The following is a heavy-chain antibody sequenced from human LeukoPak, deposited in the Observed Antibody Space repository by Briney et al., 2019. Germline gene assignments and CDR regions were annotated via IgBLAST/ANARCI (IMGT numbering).Heavy chain of an antibody. CDR3: AKVPAEGIAAAGIPQNWFDP. D-gene: IGHD6-13*01. CDR1: GFTFSSYA. V-gene: IGHV3-23*01. J-gene: IGHJ5*02. Sequence: LTGGSLRLSCAASGFTFSSYAMSWVRQAPGKGLEWVSAISGSGGSTYYADSVKGRFTISRDNSKNTLYLQMNSLRAEDTAVYYCAKVPAEGIAAAGIPQNWFDPWGQGTLVTVSS. CDR2: ISGSGGST.